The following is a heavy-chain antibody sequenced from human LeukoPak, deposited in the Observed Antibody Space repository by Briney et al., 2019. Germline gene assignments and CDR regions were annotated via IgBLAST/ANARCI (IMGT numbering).Heavy chain of an antibody. Sequence: GGSLRLSCAASGFTFSSYGMHWVPPAPGKGLGWVAFIRYDGSNKYYADSVKGRFTISRDNSKNTLYLQMNSLRAEDTAVYYCAKDARVTMVRGVSYYFDYWGQGTLVTVSS. CDR3: AKDARVTMVRGVSYYFDY. D-gene: IGHD3-10*01. CDR1: GFTFSSYG. CDR2: IRYDGSNK. V-gene: IGHV3-30*02. J-gene: IGHJ4*02.